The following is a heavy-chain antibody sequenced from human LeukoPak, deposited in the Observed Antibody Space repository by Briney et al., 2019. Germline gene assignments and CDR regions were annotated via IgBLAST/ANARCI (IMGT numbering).Heavy chain of an antibody. V-gene: IGHV3-21*01. CDR1: GFTFSSYG. CDR3: ARDPNRNLWFGELSDYYYYMDV. J-gene: IGHJ6*03. Sequence: GGSLRLSCAASGFTFSSYGMNWVRQAPGKGLEWVSSISSSSSYIYYADSVKGRFTISRDNAKNSLYLQMNSLRAEDTAVYYCARDPNRNLWFGELSDYYYYMDVWGKGTTVTVSS. CDR2: ISSSSSYI. D-gene: IGHD3-10*01.